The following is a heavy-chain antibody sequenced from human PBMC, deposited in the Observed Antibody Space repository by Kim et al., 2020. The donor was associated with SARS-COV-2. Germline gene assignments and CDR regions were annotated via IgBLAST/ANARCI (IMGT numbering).Heavy chain of an antibody. D-gene: IGHD2-21*02. CDR1: GFTFSNYA. Sequence: GGSLRLSCAASGFTFSNYAMTWVRQTPGKGLEWVSGINGSGGRTYYADSVKGRFTISRDHSRNTLYLQMNSLRAEDTAVYYCAKVGPHGGNSWFDNWGQGTLVTVSS. CDR3: AKVGPHGGNSWFDN. J-gene: IGHJ4*02. CDR2: INGSGGRT. V-gene: IGHV3-23*01.